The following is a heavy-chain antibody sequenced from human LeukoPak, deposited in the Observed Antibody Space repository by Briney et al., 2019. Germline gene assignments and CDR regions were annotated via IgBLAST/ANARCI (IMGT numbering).Heavy chain of an antibody. CDR2: IYHSGST. Sequence: SETLSLTCTVSGDSINNYYWSWIRQPPGKGLEWIGSIYHSGSTYYNPSLKSRVTISVDTSKNQFSLKLSSVTAADTAVYYCARGRLAVAGNFDYWGQGTPVTVSS. CDR1: GDSINNYY. J-gene: IGHJ4*02. V-gene: IGHV4-38-2*02. CDR3: ARGRLAVAGNFDY. D-gene: IGHD6-19*01.